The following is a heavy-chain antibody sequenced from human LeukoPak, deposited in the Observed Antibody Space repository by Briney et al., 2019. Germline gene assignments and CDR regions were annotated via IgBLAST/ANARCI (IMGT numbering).Heavy chain of an antibody. CDR3: ASSGEATVTDAEYFQH. CDR1: GYTFTGYY. V-gene: IGHV1-2*06. Sequence: GASVKVSCXASGYTFTGYYMHWVRQAPGQGLEWMGRINPNSGGTNYAQKFQGRVTMTRDTSISTAYMELSRLRSDDTAVYYCASSGEATVTDAEYFQHWGQGTLVTVSS. J-gene: IGHJ1*01. CDR2: INPNSGGT. D-gene: IGHD4-17*01.